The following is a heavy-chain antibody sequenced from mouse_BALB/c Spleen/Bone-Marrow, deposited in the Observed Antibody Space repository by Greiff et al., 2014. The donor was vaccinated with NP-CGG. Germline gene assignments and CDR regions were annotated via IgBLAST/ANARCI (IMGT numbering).Heavy chain of an antibody. CDR1: GFSLTSYG. J-gene: IGHJ3*01. V-gene: IGHV2-5-1*01. CDR2: IWRGGST. CDR3: ALQAY. Sequence: VQLQQSGPSLVQPSQSLSITCTVSGFSLTSYGVHWVRQSPGKGLEWLGVIWRGGSTDYNAAFMSRLSTTKDNSKSQVFFKMNSLQADDNAIYYCALQAYWGQGTLVTVSA.